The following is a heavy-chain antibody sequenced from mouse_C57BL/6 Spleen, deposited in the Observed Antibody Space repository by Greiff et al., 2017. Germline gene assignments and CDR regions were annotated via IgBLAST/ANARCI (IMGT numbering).Heavy chain of an antibody. CDR1: GYSITSGYY. CDR2: ISYDGSN. V-gene: IGHV3-6*01. Sequence: DVKLQESGPGLVKPSQSLSLTCSVTGYSITSGYYWNWIRQFPGNKLEWMGYISYDGSNNYNPSLKNRISITRDTSKNQFFLKLNSVTTEDTATYYCARGGDYDEYYFDYWGQGTTLTVSS. J-gene: IGHJ2*01. D-gene: IGHD2-4*01. CDR3: ARGGDYDEYYFDY.